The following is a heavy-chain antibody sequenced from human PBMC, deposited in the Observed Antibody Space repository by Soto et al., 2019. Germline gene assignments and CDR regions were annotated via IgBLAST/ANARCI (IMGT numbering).Heavy chain of an antibody. D-gene: IGHD1-26*01. CDR1: GFTFSTYA. J-gene: IGHJ4*02. Sequence: GGSLRLSCAASGFTFSTYAMTWVRQAPGKGLEWVSAISASGGSTYYADSVKGRFTISRDNSKNTLYLQMNSLRAEDTSVYYWAKEGGLSGSYYISSSYYFDYWGQGTLVTVSS. V-gene: IGHV3-23*01. CDR2: ISASGGST. CDR3: AKEGGLSGSYYISSSYYFDY.